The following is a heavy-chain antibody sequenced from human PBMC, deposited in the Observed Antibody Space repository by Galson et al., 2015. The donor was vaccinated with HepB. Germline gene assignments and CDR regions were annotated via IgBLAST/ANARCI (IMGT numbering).Heavy chain of an antibody. CDR2: ITYDGTNK. Sequence: SLRLSCAASGFTFNSYAMHWVRQAPGKGLRWVAVITYDGTNKFYARSVKGRFTISRDNSGNTLFLHMNSLRPEDTALYYCVKGGGYSAIRGRGGFDYWGQGALVTVSS. V-gene: IGHV3-30*04. CDR1: GFTFNSYA. CDR3: VKGGGYSAIRGRGGFDY. J-gene: IGHJ4*02. D-gene: IGHD5-12*01.